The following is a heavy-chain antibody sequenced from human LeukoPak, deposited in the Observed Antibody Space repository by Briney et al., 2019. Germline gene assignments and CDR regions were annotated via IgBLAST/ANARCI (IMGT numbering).Heavy chain of an antibody. V-gene: IGHV4-59*11. CDR3: AGGYGDYLGFDS. CDR2: LYHSGNT. J-gene: IGHJ4*02. Sequence: PSETLSLTCSLSGASISSHYWSWIRQPPGKGLEWIGYLYHSGNTNYNPSLKSRVSTSIDTSKNQFSLKLSSVTAADTAVYYCAGGYGDYLGFDSWGQGSLVTVSS. CDR1: GASISSHY. D-gene: IGHD4-17*01.